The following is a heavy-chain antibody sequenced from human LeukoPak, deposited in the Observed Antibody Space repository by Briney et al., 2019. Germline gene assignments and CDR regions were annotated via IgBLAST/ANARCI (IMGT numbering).Heavy chain of an antibody. Sequence: SQTLSLTCALSGDSVSSNSAAWNWIRQSPSRGLEWLGRTYYRSKWYNDYAVSVKSRITINPDTSKNQFSLQLNSVTPEDTAVYYCARDRGIAAPRGYYYGMDVWGQGTTVTVSS. CDR1: GDSVSSNSAA. J-gene: IGHJ6*02. V-gene: IGHV6-1*01. D-gene: IGHD6-6*01. CDR2: TYYRSKWYN. CDR3: ARDRGIAAPRGYYYGMDV.